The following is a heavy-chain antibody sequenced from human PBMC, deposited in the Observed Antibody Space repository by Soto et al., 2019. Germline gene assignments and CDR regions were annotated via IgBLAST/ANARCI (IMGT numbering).Heavy chain of an antibody. Sequence: GGSLRLSCAASVLTFRNTAMSLVRQAPGEGLEWVSSIRGDGGDTSYADSVKGRFTMSRDKSKSMLYLQMNSLRAEDTAVYYCAQLVTSDSDYWGQGT. CDR2: IRGDGGDT. V-gene: IGHV3-23*01. CDR1: VLTFRNTA. J-gene: IGHJ4*02. CDR3: AQLVTSDSDY. D-gene: IGHD2-2*01.